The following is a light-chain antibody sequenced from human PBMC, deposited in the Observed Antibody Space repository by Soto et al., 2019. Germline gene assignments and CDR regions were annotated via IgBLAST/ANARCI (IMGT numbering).Light chain of an antibody. CDR2: TNN. Sequence: QSVLTQPPSASGAPGQRVTISCSGSSSNIGSNTVNWYQQLPGTAPKLLIYTNNQRPSGVRDRFSGSRSGTSASLAISGLQSEDEADYYCAAWDDSLNGFVFGTWTKLTVL. V-gene: IGLV1-44*01. CDR3: AAWDDSLNGFV. J-gene: IGLJ1*01. CDR1: SSNIGSNT.